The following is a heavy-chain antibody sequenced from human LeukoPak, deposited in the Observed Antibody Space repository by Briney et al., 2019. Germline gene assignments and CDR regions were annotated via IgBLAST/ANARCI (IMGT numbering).Heavy chain of an antibody. Sequence: GGSLRLSCAASGFTFSVYFMGWVRQAPGKGLEWVGHIKNDGSETYYLDSLKGRFSISRDNTNNALYLQMNSLRVEDTAVYYCVKNDGWFHLAQWGQGTLVTVSS. CDR1: GFTFSVYF. J-gene: IGHJ4*02. V-gene: IGHV3-7*03. CDR2: IKNDGSET. CDR3: VKNDGWFHLAQ. D-gene: IGHD6-19*01.